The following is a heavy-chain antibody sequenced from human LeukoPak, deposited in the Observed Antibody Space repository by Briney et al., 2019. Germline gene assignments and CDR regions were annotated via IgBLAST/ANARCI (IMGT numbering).Heavy chain of an antibody. CDR3: ARELGDRYNYYYMDV. J-gene: IGHJ6*03. D-gene: IGHD1-14*01. CDR2: INHSGST. V-gene: IGHV4-34*01. Sequence: SETLSLTCAVYGGSFSGYYWSWIRQPPGKGLEWIGEINHSGSTNYNPSLKSRVTISVDTSKNQFSLRLSSVTAADTAVYYCARELGDRYNYYYMDVWGKGTTVTVSS. CDR1: GGSFSGYY.